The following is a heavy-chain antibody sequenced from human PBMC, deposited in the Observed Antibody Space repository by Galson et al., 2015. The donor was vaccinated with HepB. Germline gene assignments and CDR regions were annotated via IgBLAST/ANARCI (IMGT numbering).Heavy chain of an antibody. CDR1: GGSISSSNW. CDR2: IYHSGST. CDR3: ARALAARGTRNPFDY. D-gene: IGHD6-6*01. J-gene: IGHJ4*02. Sequence: ETLSLTCAVSGGSISSSNWWSWVRQPPGKGLEWIGEIYHSGSTNYNPSLKSRVTISVDKSKNQFSLKLSSVTAADTAVYYCARALAARGTRNPFDYWGQGTLVTVSS. V-gene: IGHV4-4*02.